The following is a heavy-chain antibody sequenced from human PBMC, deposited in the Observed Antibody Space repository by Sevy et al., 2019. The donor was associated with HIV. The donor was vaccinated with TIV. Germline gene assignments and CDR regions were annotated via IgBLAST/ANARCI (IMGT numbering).Heavy chain of an antibody. CDR1: GGSISSYY. J-gene: IGHJ6*03. V-gene: IGHV4-59*01. Sequence: SETLSLTCTVSGGSISSYYWSWIRQPPGKGLEWIGYIYYSGSTNYNPSLKSRVTISVDTSKNQFSLKLSSVTAAYTAVYYCASGVQLPAGYYYYYMDVWGKGTTVTVSS. CDR2: IYYSGST. D-gene: IGHD5-18*01. CDR3: ASGVQLPAGYYYYYMDV.